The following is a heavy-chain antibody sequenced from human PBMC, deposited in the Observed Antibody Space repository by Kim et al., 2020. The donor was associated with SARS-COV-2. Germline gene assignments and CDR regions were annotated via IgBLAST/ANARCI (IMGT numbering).Heavy chain of an antibody. Sequence: GGSLRLSCAASGFTFSSYAMHWVRQAPGKGLEWVAVISYDGSNKYYADSVKGRFTISRDNSKNTLFLQMNSLRAEDTAVYYCARALSSGWPRYFDYWGQGTLVTVSS. V-gene: IGHV3-30*04. J-gene: IGHJ4*02. CDR1: GFTFSSYA. CDR3: ARALSSGWPRYFDY. CDR2: ISYDGSNK. D-gene: IGHD6-19*01.